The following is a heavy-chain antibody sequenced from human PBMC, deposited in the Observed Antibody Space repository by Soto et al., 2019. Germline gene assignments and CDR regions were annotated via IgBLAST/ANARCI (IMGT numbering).Heavy chain of an antibody. J-gene: IGHJ4*02. CDR2: IYYSGDT. CDR1: GGSISSYY. V-gene: IGHV4-59*01. Sequence: PSETLSLTCTVSGGSISSYYWSWIRQPPGKGLEWIGYIYYSGDTNYNPSLKSRVTISVDTSKNQFSLKLSSVTAADTAVFYCARGYSFSAHFFDYWGQGALVTVSS. CDR3: ARGYSFSAHFFDY. D-gene: IGHD5-12*01.